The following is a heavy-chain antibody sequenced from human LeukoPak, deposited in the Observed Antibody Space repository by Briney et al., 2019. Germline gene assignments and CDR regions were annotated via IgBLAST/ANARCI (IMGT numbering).Heavy chain of an antibody. J-gene: IGHJ4*02. V-gene: IGHV3-30-3*01. CDR3: ARGPAPSPIDY. CDR2: ISYDGSNK. CDR1: GFTFSSYA. Sequence: GRSLRLSCAASGFTFSSYAMHWVRQAPGKGLEWVAVISYDGSNKYYADSVKGRFTFSRDNSKNTLYLQMNSLRAEDTAVYYCARGPAPSPIDYWGQGTLVTVSS.